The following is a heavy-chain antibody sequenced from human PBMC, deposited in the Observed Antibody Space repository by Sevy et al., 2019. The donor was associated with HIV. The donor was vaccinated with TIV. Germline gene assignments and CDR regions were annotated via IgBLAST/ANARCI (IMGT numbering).Heavy chain of an antibody. CDR3: AREGCTRPHDY. D-gene: IGHD2-8*01. CDR1: GFAFYDYS. J-gene: IGHJ4*02. CDR2: LSFGCGKI. V-gene: IGHV3-23*01. Sequence: GGSLRLSCAASGFAFYDYSMSWIRQAPGKGLEWVATLSFGCGKINYADSVKGRFTISRDNSKNSFYLQMDNLRVDDTALYYCAREGCTRPHDYWGQGTLVTVSS.